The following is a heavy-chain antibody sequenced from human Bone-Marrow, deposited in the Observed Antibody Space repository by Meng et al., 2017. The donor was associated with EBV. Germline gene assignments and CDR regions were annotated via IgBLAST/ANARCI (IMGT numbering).Heavy chain of an antibody. V-gene: IGHV4-34*01. CDR3: ARPPTGRGSYLDY. CDR1: GGSFSGYY. J-gene: IGHJ4*02. CDR2: INHSGST. Sequence: VQLQQLGAGLLKPSESLSLSCDVYGGSFSGYYWSWIRQPPGKGLEWIGEINHSGSTNYNPSLKSRVTISVDTSKNQFSLKLSSVTAADTAVYYCARPPTGRGSYLDYWGQGTLVTVSS. D-gene: IGHD3-16*01.